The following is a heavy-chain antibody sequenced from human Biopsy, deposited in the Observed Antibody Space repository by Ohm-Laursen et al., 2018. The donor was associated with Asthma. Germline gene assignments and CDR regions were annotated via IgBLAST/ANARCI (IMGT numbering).Heavy chain of an antibody. J-gene: IGHJ1*01. Sequence: SLRLSCAAAGFIISDSYMSWIRLAPGKGLEGVSDISSSSSDTNYADSVKARFTISRDNALNSLFLHMSSLSAEDTAIYYCATHYYDRSGFYFQLWGQGTLVSVSS. D-gene: IGHD3-22*01. CDR1: GFIISDSY. V-gene: IGHV3-11*06. CDR2: ISSSSSDT. CDR3: ATHYYDRSGFYFQL.